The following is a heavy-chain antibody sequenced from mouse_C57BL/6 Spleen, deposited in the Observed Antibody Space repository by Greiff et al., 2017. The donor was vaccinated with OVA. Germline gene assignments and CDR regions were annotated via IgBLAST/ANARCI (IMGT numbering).Heavy chain of an antibody. CDR1: GYAFSSYW. CDR3: ARGTVVARYFDV. V-gene: IGHV1-80*01. CDR2: IYPGDGDT. Sequence: VQVVESGAELVKPGASVKISCKASGYAFSSYWMNWVKQRPGKGLEWIGQIYPGDGDTNYNGKFKGKATLTADKSSSTAYMQLSSLTSEDSAVYFCARGTVVARYFDVWGTGTTVTVSS. D-gene: IGHD1-1*01. J-gene: IGHJ1*03.